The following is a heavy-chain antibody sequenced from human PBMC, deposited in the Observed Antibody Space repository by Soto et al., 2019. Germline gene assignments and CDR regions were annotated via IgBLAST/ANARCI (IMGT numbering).Heavy chain of an antibody. CDR3: ARGCSGGSCFSLDGMDV. CDR2: IYHSGST. V-gene: IGHV4-4*02. CDR1: GGSITSTIW. J-gene: IGHJ6*02. Sequence: KTSETLSLTCAVSGGSITSTIWWGWVRQPPGKGLEWIGEIYHSGSTNYNPSLKSRVTISVDKSTNQFSLKLSSVTAADTAMYYCARGCSGGSCFSLDGMDVWGQGTTVTVSS. D-gene: IGHD2-15*01.